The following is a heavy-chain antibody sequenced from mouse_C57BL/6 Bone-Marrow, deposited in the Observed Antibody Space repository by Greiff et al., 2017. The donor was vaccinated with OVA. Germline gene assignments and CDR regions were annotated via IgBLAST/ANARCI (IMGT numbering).Heavy chain of an antibody. V-gene: IGHV1-59*01. Sequence: QVQLQQPGAELVRPGTSVKLSCKASGYTFTSYWMHWVKQTPGQGLEWIGVIDPSDSYTNYNQKFKGKATLTVDTSSSTAYMQLSSLTSEDSAVYYCASDLAYWGQGTLVTVSA. CDR2: IDPSDSYT. CDR1: GYTFTSYW. D-gene: IGHD3-1*01. CDR3: ASDLAY. J-gene: IGHJ3*01.